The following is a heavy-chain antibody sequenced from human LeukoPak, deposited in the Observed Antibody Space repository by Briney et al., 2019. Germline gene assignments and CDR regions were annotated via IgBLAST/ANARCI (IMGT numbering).Heavy chain of an antibody. Sequence: ASVKVSCKVSGYTLTELSMHWVRQAPRKGLEWMGGFDPEDGETIYAQKFQGRVTMTEDTSTDTAYMELSSLRSEDTAVYYCATGSSSGWYSGRGYYYGMDVWGKGTTVTVSS. CDR2: FDPEDGET. CDR1: GYTLTELS. D-gene: IGHD6-19*01. CDR3: ATGSSSGWYSGRGYYYGMDV. V-gene: IGHV1-24*01. J-gene: IGHJ6*04.